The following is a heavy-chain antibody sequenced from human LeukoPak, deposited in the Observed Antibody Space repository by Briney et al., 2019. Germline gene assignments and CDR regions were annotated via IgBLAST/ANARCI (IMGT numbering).Heavy chain of an antibody. V-gene: IGHV3-66*02. J-gene: IGHJ5*01. CDR1: GFTVSSNY. D-gene: IGHD4-23*01. CDR3: ARDKLEYGGNFVGFDS. Sequence: TGGSLTLSCAASGFTVSSNYMSWVRQAPGKGLEWVSVIYSGGSAYYADSVKGRFTISRDNSKNTLFLQMNSLRAGQTAVYYCARDKLEYGGNFVGFDSWGQGTLVTVSS. CDR2: IYSGGSA.